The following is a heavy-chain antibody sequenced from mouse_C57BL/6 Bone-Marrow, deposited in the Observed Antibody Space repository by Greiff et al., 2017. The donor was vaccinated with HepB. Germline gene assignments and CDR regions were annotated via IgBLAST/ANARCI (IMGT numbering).Heavy chain of an antibody. V-gene: IGHV1-81*01. J-gene: IGHJ2*01. Sequence: QVQLQQSGAELARPGASVKLSCKASGYTFTSYGISWVKQRTGQGLEWIGEIYPRSGNTYYNEKFKGKATLTADKSSSTAYMELRSLTSEDAAVYFCARRGELVATSYFDYWGQGTTLTVSS. CDR2: IYPRSGNT. D-gene: IGHD1-1*01. CDR1: GYTFTSYG. CDR3: ARRGELVATSYFDY.